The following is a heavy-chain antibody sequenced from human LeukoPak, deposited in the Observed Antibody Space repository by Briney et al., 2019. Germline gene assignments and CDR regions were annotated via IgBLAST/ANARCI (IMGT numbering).Heavy chain of an antibody. Sequence: SETLSLTCTVSGGSISSSSYYWGWIRQPPGKGLEWIGSIYYSGSTYYNPSLKSRVTISVDTSKNQFSLKLSSVTAADTAVYYCARVERIAAPGTSGHHYYGMDVWGQGTTVTVSS. V-gene: IGHV4-39*01. CDR3: ARVERIAAPGTSGHHYYGMDV. CDR1: GGSISSSSYY. D-gene: IGHD6-13*01. J-gene: IGHJ6*02. CDR2: IYYSGST.